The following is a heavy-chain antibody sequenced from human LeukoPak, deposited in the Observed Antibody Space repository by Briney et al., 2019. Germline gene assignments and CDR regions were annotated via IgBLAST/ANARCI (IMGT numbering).Heavy chain of an antibody. CDR1: GFTFSSYW. V-gene: IGHV3-74*01. CDR3: VSFYETY. J-gene: IGHJ4*02. D-gene: IGHD2/OR15-2a*01. CDR2: INSDGSWT. Sequence: PGGSLRLSCAVSGFTFSSYWMHWVRQAPGKGLVWVSRINSDGSWTSYADSVKGRFTISKNNAKNTVYLQMNNLRAEDTAVYYCVSFYETYWGRGTLVTVSS.